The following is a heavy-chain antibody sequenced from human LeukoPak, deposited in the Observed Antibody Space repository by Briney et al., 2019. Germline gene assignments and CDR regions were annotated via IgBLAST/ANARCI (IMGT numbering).Heavy chain of an antibody. D-gene: IGHD3-10*01. CDR2: IYTSGST. V-gene: IGHV4-4*07. CDR3: AREDYYGSGSNFDY. J-gene: IGHJ4*02. CDR1: GGSISSYY. Sequence: PSETLSLTCTVSGGSISSYYWSWIRQPAGKGLEWIGRIYTSGSTNYNPSLKSRVTMSVDTSKNQFSLKLSSVTAADTAVYYCAREDYYGSGSNFDYWGQGTLVTVSS.